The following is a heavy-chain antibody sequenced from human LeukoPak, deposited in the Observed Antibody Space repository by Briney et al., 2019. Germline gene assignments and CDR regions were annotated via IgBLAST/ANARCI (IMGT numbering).Heavy chain of an antibody. Sequence: GGSLRLSCTASGFTFSSYSMNWVRQAPGKGLEWLSYISSSGSPTHYADSVKGRFIISRDNAKNSLYLQMNNLTDEDTAVYYCTRGSYYFNYWGQGTLVTVSS. CDR1: GFTFSSYS. CDR3: TRGSYYFNY. V-gene: IGHV3-48*02. J-gene: IGHJ4*02. CDR2: ISSSGSPT.